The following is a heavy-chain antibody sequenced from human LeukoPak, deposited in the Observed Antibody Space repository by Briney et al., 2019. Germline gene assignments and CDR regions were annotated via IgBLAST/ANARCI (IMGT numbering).Heavy chain of an antibody. J-gene: IGHJ4*02. CDR2: INPNSGGT. CDR3: ARDRPLDADDYYGFYYFDY. CDR1: GYTFTGYY. V-gene: IGHV1-2*02. D-gene: IGHD3-10*01. Sequence: ASVKVSCKASGYTFTGYYMHWVRQAPGQGLEWMGWINPNSGGTNHAEKFQGRVTMTRDTSISTAYMELSRLRSDDTAVYYCARDRPLDADDYYGFYYFDYWGQGTLVTVSS.